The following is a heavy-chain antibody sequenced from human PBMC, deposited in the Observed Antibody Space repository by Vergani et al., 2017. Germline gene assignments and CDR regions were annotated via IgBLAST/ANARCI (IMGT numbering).Heavy chain of an antibody. CDR3: ARANSVDILTGYYIDAFDI. J-gene: IGHJ3*02. D-gene: IGHD3-9*01. V-gene: IGHV3-7*03. CDR2: IKQDGSEK. CDR1: GFTFSSYW. Sequence: EVQLLESGGGLVQPGGSLRLSCAASGFTFSSYWMSWVRQAPGKGLEWVANIKQDGSEKYYVDSVKGRFTISRDNAKNSLYLQMNSLRAEDTALYYCARANSVDILTGYYIDAFDIWGQGTMVTVSS.